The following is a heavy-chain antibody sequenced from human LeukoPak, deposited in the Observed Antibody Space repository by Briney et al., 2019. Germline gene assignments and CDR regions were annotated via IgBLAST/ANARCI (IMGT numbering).Heavy chain of an antibody. CDR2: IKNKGDGGTT. Sequence: RGSLRLSCAASGFTFNKAWMSWVRLAPGKGLEWVGRIKNKGDGGTTDYAAPVKGRFTVSRDNSKSTLYLQMNSLKTEDTAVYYCTTSGTPFEYWGQGTLVTVSS. D-gene: IGHD3-10*01. CDR3: TTSGTPFEY. CDR1: GFTFNKAW. J-gene: IGHJ4*02. V-gene: IGHV3-15*01.